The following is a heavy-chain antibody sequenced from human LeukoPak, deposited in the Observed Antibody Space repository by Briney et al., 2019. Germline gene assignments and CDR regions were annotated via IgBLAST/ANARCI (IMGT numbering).Heavy chain of an antibody. CDR1: GFTFSSYG. V-gene: IGHV3-33*01. D-gene: IGHD3-22*01. CDR3: ARDLEDSSPFGAFDM. J-gene: IGHJ3*02. CDR2: IWFDGIRK. Sequence: GRSLRLSCAASGFTFSSYGMHWVRQVPGKGLEWVAAIWFDGIRKYYADSVKGRLTISRDNSKNTLYLQMNSLSAEDTAVYYCARDLEDSSPFGAFDMWGQGTMVTVSS.